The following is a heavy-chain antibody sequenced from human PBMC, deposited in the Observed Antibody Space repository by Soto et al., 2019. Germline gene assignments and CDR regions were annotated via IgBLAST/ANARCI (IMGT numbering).Heavy chain of an antibody. CDR1: GYTFTGYY. Sequence: GASVKVSCKASGYTFTGYYMHWVRQAPGQGLEWMGWINPNSGGTNYAQKFQGWVTMTRDTSISTAYMELSRLRSDDTAVYYCARTRFDYYTYGMDVWGQGTTVTVSS. J-gene: IGHJ6*02. CDR3: ARTRFDYYTYGMDV. V-gene: IGHV1-2*04. D-gene: IGHD3-10*01. CDR2: INPNSGGT.